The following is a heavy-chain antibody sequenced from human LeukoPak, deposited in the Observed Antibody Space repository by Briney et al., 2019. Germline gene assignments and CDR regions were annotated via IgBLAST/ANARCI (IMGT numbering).Heavy chain of an antibody. J-gene: IGHJ4*02. CDR3: ARHPSSSWLTNQYYFDY. V-gene: IGHV5-10-1*01. D-gene: IGHD6-13*01. CDR2: IDPSDSYT. CDR1: GYRFTSYW. Sequence: GESLRISCKGSGYRFTSYWISWVRQMPGKGLEWMGRIDPSDSYTNYSPSFQGHVTISADKSISTAYLQWSSLKASDTAMYYCARHPSSSWLTNQYYFDYWGQGTLVTVSS.